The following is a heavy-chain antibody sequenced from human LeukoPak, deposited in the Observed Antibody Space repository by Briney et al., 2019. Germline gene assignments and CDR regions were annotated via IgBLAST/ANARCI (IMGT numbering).Heavy chain of an antibody. CDR2: INHSGST. CDR3: ASNMVRGVSESA. J-gene: IGHJ5*02. V-gene: IGHV4-34*01. CDR1: GGSFSGYY. D-gene: IGHD3-10*01. Sequence: PSETLSLTCAVYGGSFSGYYWSWIRQAPGKGLEWIGEINHSGSTNYNPSLKSRVTISVDTSKNQFSLKLSSVTAADTAVYYCASNMVRGVSESAWGQGTLVTVSS.